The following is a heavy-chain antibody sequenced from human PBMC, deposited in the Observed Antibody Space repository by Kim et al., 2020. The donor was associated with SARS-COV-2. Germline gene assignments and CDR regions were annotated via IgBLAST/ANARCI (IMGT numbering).Heavy chain of an antibody. V-gene: IGHV1-3*01. D-gene: IGHD3-22*01. CDR1: GYTFTSYA. CDR2: INAGNGNT. Sequence: ASVKVSCKASGYTFTSYAMHWVRQAPGQRLEWMGWINAGNGNTKNSQKFQGRVTITRDTSASTAYMELSSLRSEDTAVYYCARGTLWDTSGYSTPIDYWGQGTLVTVSS. J-gene: IGHJ4*02. CDR3: ARGTLWDTSGYSTPIDY.